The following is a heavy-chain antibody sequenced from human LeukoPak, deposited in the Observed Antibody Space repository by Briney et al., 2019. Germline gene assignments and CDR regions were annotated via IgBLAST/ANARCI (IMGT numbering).Heavy chain of an antibody. Sequence: ASVKVSCKASGGTFSSYAISWVRQAPGQGLEWMGGIIPIFGTANYAQKFQGRVTITTDESTSTAYMELSSLRSEDTAVYYCARINGGQYYFDCWGQGTLVTVSS. V-gene: IGHV1-69*05. J-gene: IGHJ4*02. CDR2: IIPIFGTA. CDR3: ARINGGQYYFDC. D-gene: IGHD4-23*01. CDR1: GGTFSSYA.